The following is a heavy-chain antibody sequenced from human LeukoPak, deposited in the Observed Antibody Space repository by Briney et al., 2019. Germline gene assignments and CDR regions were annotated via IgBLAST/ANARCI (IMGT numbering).Heavy chain of an antibody. CDR2: MYLGGST. J-gene: IGHJ5*02. CDR3: ARRDRYCSSTSCYGHRFDP. V-gene: IGHV4-39*01. CDR1: GGSISSSSYY. D-gene: IGHD2-2*01. Sequence: SETLSLTCTVSGGSISSSSYYWGWVRQPPGKGLEWIGSMYLGGSTYYNPSLESRLTMSVDTSKNQFSLKLSSVTAADTAVYYCARRDRYCSSTSCYGHRFDPWGQGTLVTVSS.